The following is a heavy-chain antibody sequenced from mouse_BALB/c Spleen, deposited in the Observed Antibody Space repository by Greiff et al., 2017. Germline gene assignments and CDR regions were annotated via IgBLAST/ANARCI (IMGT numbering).Heavy chain of an antibody. D-gene: IGHD1-2*01. J-gene: IGHJ4*01. CDR3: ARSGLRLHYYAMDY. CDR1: GYSITSDYA. Sequence: EVKLMESGPGLVKPSQSLSPTCTVTGYSITSDYAWYWIRQFPGNKLEWMGYISYSGSTSYNPSLKSRISITRDTSKNQFFLQLNSVTTEDTATYYCARSGLRLHYYAMDYWGQGTSVTVSS. V-gene: IGHV3-2*02. CDR2: ISYSGST.